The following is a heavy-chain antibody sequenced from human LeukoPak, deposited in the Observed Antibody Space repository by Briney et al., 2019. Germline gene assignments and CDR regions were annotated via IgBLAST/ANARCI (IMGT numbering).Heavy chain of an antibody. Sequence: GGSLRLSCAASGFTFSSYSMNWVRQAPGRGLEWVSYISSSSSTIYYADSVEGRFTISRDNAKNSLYLQMNSLRAEDTAVYYCASRIAAALHGGDLDYWGQGTLVTVSS. V-gene: IGHV3-48*01. CDR3: ASRIAAALHGGDLDY. J-gene: IGHJ4*02. CDR1: GFTFSSYS. CDR2: ISSSSSTI. D-gene: IGHD6-13*01.